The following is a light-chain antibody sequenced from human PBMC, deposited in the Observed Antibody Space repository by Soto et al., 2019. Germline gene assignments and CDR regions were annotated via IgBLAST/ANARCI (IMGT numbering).Light chain of an antibody. CDR2: DDN. V-gene: IGLV1-51*01. J-gene: IGLJ1*01. CDR3: GSWDSSLSAYV. Sequence: QSALPQPPSVSAAPGQKVTISCSGSSSNIGGTSVSWYHQLPGTAHKLLISDDNKRPSGIPDRFSGSKSGTSATLGITGFQTGDEADYYCGSWDSSLSAYVFGTGTKV. CDR1: SSNIGGTS.